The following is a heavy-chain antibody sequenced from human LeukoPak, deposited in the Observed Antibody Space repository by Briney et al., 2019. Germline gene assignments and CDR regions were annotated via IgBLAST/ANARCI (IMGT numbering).Heavy chain of an antibody. D-gene: IGHD3-22*01. V-gene: IGHV3-64*01. CDR1: GFTFSSYA. CDR2: ISSNGGST. J-gene: IGHJ4*02. Sequence: GGSLRLSCAASGFTFSSYAMHWVRQARGKGLEYVSAISSNGGSTYYANSVKGRFTISRDNSKNTLYLQMGSLRAEDMAVYYCASSGTMIVVDGFQAWGQGTLVTVSS. CDR3: ASSGTMIVVDGFQA.